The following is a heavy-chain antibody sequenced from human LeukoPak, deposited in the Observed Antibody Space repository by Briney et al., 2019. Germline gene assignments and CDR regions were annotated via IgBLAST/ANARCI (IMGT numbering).Heavy chain of an antibody. V-gene: IGHV4-59*01. J-gene: IGHJ5*02. CDR3: ARVSSKPPHIWFDP. CDR2: IYYSGST. D-gene: IGHD4-11*01. Sequence: SETLSLTCTVSGGSISSYYWSWIRQPPGKGLEWIGYIYYSGSTNYNSSLKSRVTISVDTSKNQFSLKLSSVTAADTAVYYCARVSSKPPHIWFDPWGQGTLVTVSS. CDR1: GGSISSYY.